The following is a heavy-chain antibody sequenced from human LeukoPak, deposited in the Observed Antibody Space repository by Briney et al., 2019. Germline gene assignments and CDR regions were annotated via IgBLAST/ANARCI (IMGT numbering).Heavy chain of an antibody. Sequence: PSETLSLTCTVSGDSIIGYYWSWIRQPPGKGLDWIAYIHYSGSTNYSPSLRSRVTISVDKSMHRFSLKLSSVADADTAVYYCARHTYCSDSSGYSNWFFDPWGRGTLVTVSS. CDR1: GDSIIGYY. CDR3: ARHTYCSDSSGYSNWFFDP. V-gene: IGHV4-59*08. CDR2: IHYSGST. J-gene: IGHJ2*01. D-gene: IGHD3-22*01.